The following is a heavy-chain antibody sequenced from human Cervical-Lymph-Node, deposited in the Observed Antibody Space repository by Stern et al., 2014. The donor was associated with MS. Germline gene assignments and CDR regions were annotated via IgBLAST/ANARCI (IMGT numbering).Heavy chain of an antibody. D-gene: IGHD5-24*01. Sequence: QVQLVESGAEVKKPGASVKVSCKASGYTFSSLGISWVRQAPGQGLEWMGWISAYNGNTTYAQKFQGRVTLTTDTSTSTAYMELRRLTSDDTAVYYCASGSLEGFDPWGQGTLVTVSS. CDR1: GYTFSSLG. V-gene: IGHV1-18*01. CDR2: ISAYNGNT. CDR3: ASGSLEGFDP. J-gene: IGHJ5*02.